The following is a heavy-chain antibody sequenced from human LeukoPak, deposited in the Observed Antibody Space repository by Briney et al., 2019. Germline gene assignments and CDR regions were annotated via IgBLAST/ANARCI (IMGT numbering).Heavy chain of an antibody. D-gene: IGHD2-21*02. CDR2: IYYSGST. CDR1: GGSISSYY. CDR3: AKVKSGCGGDCYFSCLDY. V-gene: IGHV4-59*01. Sequence: SETLSLTCTVSGGSISSYYWSWIRQPPGKGLEWIGYIYYSGSTNYNPSLKSRVTISVDTSKNQFSLKLSSVTAADTAVYYCAKVKSGCGGDCYFSCLDYWGQGTLVTVSS. J-gene: IGHJ4*02.